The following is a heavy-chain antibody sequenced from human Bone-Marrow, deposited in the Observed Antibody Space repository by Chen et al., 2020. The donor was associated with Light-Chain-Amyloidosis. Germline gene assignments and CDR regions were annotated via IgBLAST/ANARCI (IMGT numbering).Heavy chain of an antibody. CDR3: ARGGRLRSMDV. D-gene: IGHD5-12*01. Sequence: EVQVVESGGDLIQPGGSLRLSCAASGFAVGTNHMSWVRQPPGKGLGWISGVEGGGKRAYAVSVKGRFTISRDKSNNTVDLQMNSLRADDTAVYYCARGGRLRSMDVWGQGTTVAVSS. CDR1: GFAVGTNH. J-gene: IGHJ6*02. CDR2: VEGGGKR. V-gene: IGHV3-53*01.